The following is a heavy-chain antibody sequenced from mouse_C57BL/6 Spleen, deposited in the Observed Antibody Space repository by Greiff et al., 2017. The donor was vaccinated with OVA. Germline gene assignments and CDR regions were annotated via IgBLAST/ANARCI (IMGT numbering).Heavy chain of an antibody. Sequence: VKQRPIQGLEWIGNIDPSDSETHYNQKFKDKATLTVDKSSSTAYMQLSSLTSEDSAVYYCAITTVVARGYFDYWGQGTTLTVSS. D-gene: IGHD1-1*01. J-gene: IGHJ2*01. V-gene: IGHV1-52*01. CDR3: AITTVVARGYFDY. CDR2: IDPSDSET.